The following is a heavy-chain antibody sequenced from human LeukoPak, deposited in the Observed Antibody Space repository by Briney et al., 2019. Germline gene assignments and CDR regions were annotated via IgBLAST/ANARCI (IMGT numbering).Heavy chain of an antibody. CDR2: IGTAGDT. D-gene: IGHD3-10*01. V-gene: IGHV3-13*01. CDR3: ARDFTAYGSGSYSLSDY. CDR1: GFTFSSHD. J-gene: IGHJ4*02. Sequence: GRSLRLSCAASGFTFSSHDMHWVRQATGKGLEWVSTIGTAGDTYYPGSVKGRFTISRDNAKNSLYLQMNSLRAEDTAVYYCARDFTAYGSGSYSLSDYWGQGTLVTVSS.